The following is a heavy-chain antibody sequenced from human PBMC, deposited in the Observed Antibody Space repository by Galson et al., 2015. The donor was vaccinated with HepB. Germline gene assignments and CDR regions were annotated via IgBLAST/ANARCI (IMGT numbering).Heavy chain of an antibody. CDR3: ARDWFLYDSSGYYFFDY. V-gene: IGHV1-2*02. Sequence: SVKVSCKASGYTFSSYSITWVRQAPGQGLEWMGWISPNSGDTYYAQKFQGRVTMTRDTSIRTAYMELSRLRSGDTAVYYCARDWFLYDSSGYYFFDYWGQGTLVTVSS. CDR2: ISPNSGDT. D-gene: IGHD3-22*01. CDR1: GYTFSSYS. J-gene: IGHJ4*02.